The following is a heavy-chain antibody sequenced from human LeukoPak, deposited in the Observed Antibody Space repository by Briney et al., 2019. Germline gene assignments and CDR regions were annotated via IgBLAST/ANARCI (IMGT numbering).Heavy chain of an antibody. V-gene: IGHV1-2*02. CDR3: ARDGEYGTGSYYRGCFDY. D-gene: IGHD3-10*01. Sequence: ASVKVSCKTSGYTFTGNHIHWVRQAPGQGLEWMGWINPNSGGTNYAQKFQGRVTMTRDTSISTAYMDLSSLGSDDTAVYYCARDGEYGTGSYYRGCFDYWGQGILVTVSS. CDR1: GYTFTGNH. CDR2: INPNSGGT. J-gene: IGHJ4*02.